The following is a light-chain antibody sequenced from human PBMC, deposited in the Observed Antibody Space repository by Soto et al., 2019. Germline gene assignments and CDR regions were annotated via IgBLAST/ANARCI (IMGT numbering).Light chain of an antibody. CDR2: DAS. Sequence: DIQMTQSPSTLSSSFGDRVTITCRASQSISTWLAWYQQKPGKAPKLLIYDASSLESGVPSRFSGSGSGTEFTLTISSLKPDDFATYYCQQYNSYWKFGQGTKVDIK. CDR3: QQYNSYWK. V-gene: IGKV1-5*01. J-gene: IGKJ1*01. CDR1: QSISTW.